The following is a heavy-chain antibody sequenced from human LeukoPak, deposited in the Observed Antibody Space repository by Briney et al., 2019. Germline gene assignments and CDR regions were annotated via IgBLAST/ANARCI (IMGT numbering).Heavy chain of an antibody. J-gene: IGHJ5*02. CDR2: IKLDGREE. CDR3: ARDLWPVKGGFDP. D-gene: IGHD3-10*01. Sequence: PGGSLRLSCALSGVTFSSYWMSWVRQAPVKGLEWVSNIKLDGREEYYVDSVKGRFTISRDNAKNSLYLHMNRLRDENTAVYYCARDLWPVKGGFDPWGQGTLVTVSS. V-gene: IGHV3-7*01. CDR1: GVTFSSYW.